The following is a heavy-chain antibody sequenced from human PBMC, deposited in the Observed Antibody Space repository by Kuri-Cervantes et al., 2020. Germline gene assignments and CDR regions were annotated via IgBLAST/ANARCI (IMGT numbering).Heavy chain of an antibody. D-gene: IGHD5-12*01. J-gene: IGHJ3*02. CDR3: ARDGIYSGYDFDAFDI. V-gene: IGHV3-21*01. CDR1: GFTFSSYS. Sequence: GESLKISCAASGFTFSSYSMNWVRQAPGKGLEWVSSISSSSGYIYYADSVKGRFTISRDNAKNSLYLQMNSLRAEDTAVYYCARDGIYSGYDFDAFDIWGQGTMVTVSS. CDR2: ISSSSGYI.